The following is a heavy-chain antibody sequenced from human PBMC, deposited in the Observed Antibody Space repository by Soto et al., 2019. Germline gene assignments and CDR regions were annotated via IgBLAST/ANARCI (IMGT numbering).Heavy chain of an antibody. CDR3: ARALIAAAGQTPPHPTY. J-gene: IGHJ4*02. CDR1: GGSISSGDYY. Sequence: SETLSLTCTVSGGSISSGDYYWSWIRQPPGKGLEWIGYIYYSGSTYYNPSLKSRVTISVDTSKNQFSLKLSSVTAADTAVYYCARALIAAAGQTPPHPTYWGQGTLVTVSS. CDR2: IYYSGST. D-gene: IGHD6-13*01. V-gene: IGHV4-30-4*01.